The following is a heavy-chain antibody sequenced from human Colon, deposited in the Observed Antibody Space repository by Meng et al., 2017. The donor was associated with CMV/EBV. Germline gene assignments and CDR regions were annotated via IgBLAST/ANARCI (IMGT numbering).Heavy chain of an antibody. CDR2: IFWDGDK. CDR1: GFSLGTGGVA. CDR3: AHRVRGGGDYFDF. D-gene: IGHD2-21*01. V-gene: IGHV2-5*02. Sequence: FSGFSLGTGGVAVGWIRQPPGKALEWLALIFWDGDKRYRPSLKNRLTISKDTSTNQVVLMMTNMNPVDTATYYCAHRVRGGGDYFDFWGQGTLVTVSS. J-gene: IGHJ4*02.